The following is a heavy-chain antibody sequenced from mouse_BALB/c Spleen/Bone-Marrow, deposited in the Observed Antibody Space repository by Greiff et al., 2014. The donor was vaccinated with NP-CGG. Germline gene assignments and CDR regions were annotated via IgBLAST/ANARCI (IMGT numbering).Heavy chain of an antibody. CDR2: IRNKPSGYTT. D-gene: IGHD6-1*01. V-gene: IGHV7-3*02. Sequence: EVQRVESGGGLVQPGGSLRLSCTTSGFTFTDYFMTWVRQPPGKALEWLGFIRNKPSGYTTEYNPSVKGRFSISRDNSQGIFYLQMNTLRAEDSAIYYCARDYNGYFDFWGHGTTLTVSS. CDR1: GFTFTDYF. J-gene: IGHJ2*01. CDR3: ARDYNGYFDF.